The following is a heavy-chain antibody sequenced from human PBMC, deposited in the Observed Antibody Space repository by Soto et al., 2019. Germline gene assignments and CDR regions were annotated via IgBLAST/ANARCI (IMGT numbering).Heavy chain of an antibody. CDR1: GDSINSDKYY. J-gene: IGHJ4*02. CDR3: ARLEGLATISYYFDF. V-gene: IGHV4-39*01. D-gene: IGHD3-9*01. CDR2: IYFRGNT. Sequence: SETLSLTCPVSGDSINSDKYYWGWIRQPPGKGLEWIGSIYFRGNTYYNPSLQTRVTVSLDKSKSQFSLKLNSVTAADSAVYFCARLEGLATISYYFDFWGQGALVTVSS.